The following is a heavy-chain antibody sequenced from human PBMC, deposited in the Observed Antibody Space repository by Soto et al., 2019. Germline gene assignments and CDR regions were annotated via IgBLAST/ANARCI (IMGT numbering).Heavy chain of an antibody. CDR3: VRSPASITGTGRDF. Sequence: DVQLVESGGGLVKPGGSLRLSCATSGFTFSTYTMNWVRQAPGKGLEWISSISSNSVRIYYADSLKGRFTISRDNANNSLYLQINRLRVEDTAMYYCVRSPASITGTGRDFWGQGTLVNVSA. CDR1: GFTFSTYT. J-gene: IGHJ4*02. V-gene: IGHV3-21*01. CDR2: ISSNSVRI. D-gene: IGHD1-7*01.